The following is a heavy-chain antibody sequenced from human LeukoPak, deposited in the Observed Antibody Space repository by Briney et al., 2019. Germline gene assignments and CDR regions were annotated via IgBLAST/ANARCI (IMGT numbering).Heavy chain of an antibody. CDR2: IHDDGGF. CDR1: GVSITYSNW. V-gene: IGHV4-4*02. D-gene: IGHD5-18*01. CDR3: ARGIQPYMVEEAYYFDY. Sequence: PSETLSLTCAVSGVSITYSNWRSWVRQPPGKGLEWIGEIHDDGGFHCNPLLKGRVAMSMDRSQNQFSLRLSSVTAADTAVYYCARGIQPYMVEEAYYFDYWGQGTLVTVSS. J-gene: IGHJ4*02.